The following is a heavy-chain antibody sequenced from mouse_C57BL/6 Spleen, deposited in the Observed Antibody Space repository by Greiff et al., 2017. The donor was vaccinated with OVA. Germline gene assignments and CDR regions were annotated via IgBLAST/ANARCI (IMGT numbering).Heavy chain of an antibody. CDR3: ARHASRGPITTVVDFDY. CDR2: FYPGSGSI. Sequence: VKLQESGAELVKPGASVKLSCKASGYTFTEYTIHWVKQRSGQGLEWIGWFYPGSGSIKYNEKFKDKATLTADKSSSTVYMELSRLTSEDSAVYFCARHASRGPITTVVDFDYWGQGTTLTVSS. J-gene: IGHJ2*01. CDR1: GYTFTEYT. V-gene: IGHV1-62-2*01. D-gene: IGHD1-1*01.